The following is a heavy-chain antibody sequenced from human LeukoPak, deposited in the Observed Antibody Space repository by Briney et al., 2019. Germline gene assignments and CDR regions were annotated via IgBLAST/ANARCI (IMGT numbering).Heavy chain of an antibody. CDR2: IYYSGST. J-gene: IGHJ6*02. V-gene: IGHV4-59*01. Sequence: PSETLSLTCTVSGGSISSYYWSWIRRPPGKGLEWIGYIYYSGSTNYNPSLKSRVTISIDTSKNQFSLKLSSVTAADTAVYYCASSYYYYGMDVWGQGTTVTVSS. CDR3: ASSYYYYGMDV. CDR1: GGSISSYY.